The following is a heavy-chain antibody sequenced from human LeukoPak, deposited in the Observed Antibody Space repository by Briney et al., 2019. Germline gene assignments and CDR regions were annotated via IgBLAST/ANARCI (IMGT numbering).Heavy chain of an antibody. Sequence: PSETLSLTCTVAGDSMTSYYWSWIRQPAGKGLEWMGRISSSGTSNYNPSLKSRLTMSVDTSKNQFSMKLSSVTAADTALYYCARVEYCDGNMCYGDYWGQGTLVTVSS. J-gene: IGHJ4*02. CDR2: ISSSGTS. D-gene: IGHD2-21*01. CDR3: ARVEYCDGNMCYGDY. V-gene: IGHV4-4*07. CDR1: GDSMTSYY.